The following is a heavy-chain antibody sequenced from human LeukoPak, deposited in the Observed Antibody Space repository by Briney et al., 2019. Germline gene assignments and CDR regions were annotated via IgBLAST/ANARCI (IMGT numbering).Heavy chain of an antibody. CDR2: NSGSGGST. V-gene: IGHV3-23*01. J-gene: IGHJ4*02. Sequence: GGSLRLSCVASGFAFSSYAMSWVRQAPGKGLEWVSANSGSGGSTYYADSVKGRFTISRDNSKNTLYLQMNSLRAEDTAVYYCAKSPRQGYFDWLYFDYWGQGTLVTVSS. D-gene: IGHD3-9*01. CDR3: AKSPRQGYFDWLYFDY. CDR1: GFAFSSYA.